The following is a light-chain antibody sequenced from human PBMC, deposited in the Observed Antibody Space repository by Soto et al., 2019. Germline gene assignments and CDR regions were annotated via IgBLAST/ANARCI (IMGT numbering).Light chain of an antibody. CDR1: QNIYYN. CDR3: LQYHNLWA. CDR2: RAS. J-gene: IGKJ1*01. V-gene: IGKV3-15*01. Sequence: ILMTQSPATVSVSPGESATLSCRASQNIYYNVAWYQHRPGQAPRLLIYRASTRAPGVPARFSGSGSGTEFTLTISSLQAEDFMVYNCLQYHNLWAFGQGTKVEI.